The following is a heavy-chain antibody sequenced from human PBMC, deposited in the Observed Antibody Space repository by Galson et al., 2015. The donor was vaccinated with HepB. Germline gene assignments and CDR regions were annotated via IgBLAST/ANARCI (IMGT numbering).Heavy chain of an antibody. CDR3: ARSTVTTTSDWFDP. CDR1: RYTFTSYG. Sequence: SVKVSCKASRYTFTSYGISWVRQAPGQALEWMGWISAYNGNTKYAQKLQGRTTLTTDTSTSTAYMELRSLRSDDTAMYYCARSTVTTTSDWFDPWGQGTLVTVSS. J-gene: IGHJ5*02. V-gene: IGHV1-18*01. D-gene: IGHD4-11*01. CDR2: ISAYNGNT.